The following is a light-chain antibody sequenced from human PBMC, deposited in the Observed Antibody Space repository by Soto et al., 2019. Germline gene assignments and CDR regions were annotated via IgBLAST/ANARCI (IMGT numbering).Light chain of an antibody. J-gene: IGLJ2*01. CDR2: LNSDGSH. CDR1: SGHSSYA. CDR3: QTWCTGIVV. V-gene: IGLV4-69*01. Sequence: QSVLTQSPSASASLGASVKLTCTLSSGHSSYAIAWHQQQPEKGPRYLMKLNSDGSHSKGDGIPDRFSGSSSGAERYLTISSLQSEDEADYYCQTWCTGIVVFGGGTQLTVL.